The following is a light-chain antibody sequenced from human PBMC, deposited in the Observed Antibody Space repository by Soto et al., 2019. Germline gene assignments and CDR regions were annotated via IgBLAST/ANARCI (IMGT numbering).Light chain of an antibody. J-gene: IGLJ3*02. CDR2: STD. V-gene: IGLV7-43*01. CDR3: LLHYGGWV. CDR1: TGEVTGGYF. Sequence: QAVVTQEPSLTVSPGGTGTLTCASSTGEVTGGYFPNWFQQKPGQATRALIYSTDNKHSSTPARFSGSLLGGKAALTLSGVQPEAEADYYCLLHYGGWVFGGGTKLTVL.